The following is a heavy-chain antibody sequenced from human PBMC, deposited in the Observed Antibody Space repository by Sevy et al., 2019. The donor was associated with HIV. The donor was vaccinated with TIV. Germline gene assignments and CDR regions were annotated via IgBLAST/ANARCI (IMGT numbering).Heavy chain of an antibody. J-gene: IGHJ6*02. CDR2: IWYDGSNK. V-gene: IGHV3-33*01. D-gene: IGHD3-22*01. Sequence: GGSLRLSCAASGFTFSSYGMHWVRQAPGKGLEWVAVIWYDGSNKYYADSVKGRFTISRDNSKNTLYLQMNSLRADDTAVYYCARPHYYDSSALGTYYYGMDVWGQGTTVTVSS. CDR3: ARPHYYDSSALGTYYYGMDV. CDR1: GFTFSSYG.